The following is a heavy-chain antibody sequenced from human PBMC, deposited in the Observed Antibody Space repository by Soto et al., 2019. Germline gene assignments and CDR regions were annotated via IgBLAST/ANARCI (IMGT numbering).Heavy chain of an antibody. Sequence: EVQLVESGGGLVQPGGSLRLSCAASGFTFSSYWMHWVRQAPGKGLVWVSRINPDGSTTSYADSVKGRFTISRDSAKDTLYLQMNSLRAEDTAVYYFARVAIGSYYFEYWGQGTLVTVSS. CDR1: GFTFSSYW. V-gene: IGHV3-74*01. CDR2: INPDGSTT. D-gene: IGHD3-10*01. CDR3: ARVAIGSYYFEY. J-gene: IGHJ4*02.